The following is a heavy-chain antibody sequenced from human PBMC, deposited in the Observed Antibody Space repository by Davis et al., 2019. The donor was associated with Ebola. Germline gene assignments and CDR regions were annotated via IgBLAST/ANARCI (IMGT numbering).Heavy chain of an antibody. Sequence: ASVKVSCKASGYTFTGYYMHWVRQAPGQGLEWMGWINPNSGGTNYAQKFQGWVTMTRDTSINTAYMELSRLRSDDTAVYYCARYRPSSSSLSRYYYGMDVWGQGTTVTVSS. CDR1: GYTFTGYY. CDR2: INPNSGGT. D-gene: IGHD6-6*01. J-gene: IGHJ6*02. V-gene: IGHV1-2*04. CDR3: ARYRPSSSSLSRYYYGMDV.